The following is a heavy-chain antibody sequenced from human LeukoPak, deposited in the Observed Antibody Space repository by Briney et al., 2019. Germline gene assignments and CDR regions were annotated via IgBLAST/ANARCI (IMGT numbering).Heavy chain of an antibody. D-gene: IGHD1-26*01. CDR2: ISSGGGTT. CDR3: ARVSVGAPAFDY. Sequence: GGSLRLSCAASGFTFSSYAMSWVRQAPGKGLEWVSGISSGGGTTYYADSVKGRFFISRDNAAKSLSLQMNRLRDADTAVYYCARVSVGAPAFDYWGQGNLVTVSS. CDR1: GFTFSSYA. J-gene: IGHJ4*02. V-gene: IGHV3-23*01.